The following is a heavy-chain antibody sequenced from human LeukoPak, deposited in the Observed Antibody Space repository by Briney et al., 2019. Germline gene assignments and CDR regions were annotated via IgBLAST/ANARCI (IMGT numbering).Heavy chain of an antibody. CDR2: MDNTGST. CDR1: SGSISSGGDY. V-gene: IGHV4-31*03. Sequence: SRSLSLTCSVSSGSISSGGDYWSWIRQNPGRGLEWIGQMDNTGSTDYNPSLESRVTISGDTSKNQFSLKLTSVSAADTAVYYCARVVASGRRRLFDYWGQGTQVTVSS. CDR3: ARVVASGRRRLFDY. J-gene: IGHJ4*02. D-gene: IGHD3-10*01.